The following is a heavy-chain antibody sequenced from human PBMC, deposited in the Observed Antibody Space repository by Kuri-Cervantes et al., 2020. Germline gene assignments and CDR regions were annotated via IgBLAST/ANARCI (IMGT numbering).Heavy chain of an antibody. Sequence: KVSCKGSGYSFTSYWIGWVRQMPGKGLEWMGIIYPGDSDTRYSPSFQGQVTISADKSISTAYLQWSSLKASDTAMYYCARHSYYGSGSYSAPSDYWGQGTLVTVSS. CDR3: ARHSYYGSGSYSAPSDY. V-gene: IGHV5-51*01. J-gene: IGHJ4*02. CDR2: IYPGDSDT. CDR1: GYSFTSYW. D-gene: IGHD3-10*01.